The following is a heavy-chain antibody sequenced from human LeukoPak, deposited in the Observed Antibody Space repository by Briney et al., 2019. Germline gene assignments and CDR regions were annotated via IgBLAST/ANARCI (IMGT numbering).Heavy chain of an antibody. V-gene: IGHV4-39*07. D-gene: IGHD2-15*01. CDR1: GVSISTSSNF. Sequence: SETLSLTCSVSGVSISTSSNFWGWIRQSPGKGLEWIGNIYYTGSTYYNPSLKSRVSISVDTSANQFSLKMTSVTAADTAVYYCARVGDVVAAVAATPSQKNWIDPWGQGTLVTVSS. CDR2: IYYTGST. CDR3: ARVGDVVAAVAATPSQKNWIDP. J-gene: IGHJ5*02.